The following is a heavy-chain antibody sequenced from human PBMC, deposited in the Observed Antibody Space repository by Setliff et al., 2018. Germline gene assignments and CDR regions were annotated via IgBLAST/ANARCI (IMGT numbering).Heavy chain of an antibody. D-gene: IGHD2-21*01. CDR1: GASINSGTYY. Sequence: SETLSLTCTVSGASINSGTYYWAWIRQPPGKGLEWIGRIHYSGTTYYNASLKSRVTMSVDKSKNQFSLKLTSVTAADTAVYYCARGLEGEDYFYYMDVWGKGNTVTVSS. V-gene: IGHV4-39*07. J-gene: IGHJ6*03. CDR2: IHYSGTT. CDR3: ARGLEGEDYFYYMDV.